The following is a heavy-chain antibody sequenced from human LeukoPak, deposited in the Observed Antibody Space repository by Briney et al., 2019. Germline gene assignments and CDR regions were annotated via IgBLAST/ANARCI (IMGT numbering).Heavy chain of an antibody. CDR1: GFTFSSSA. CDR2: ISGSGGRT. V-gene: IGHV3-23*01. Sequence: GGSLRLSCAAPGFTFSSSAMSWVRQVPGKGLEWVSAISGSGGRTYYADSVKGRFTISRDNSKNTLYLQMNSLRADDTAVYYCARDAPLSSSWYSDYYYYAMDVWGQGTTVTVSS. CDR3: ARDAPLSSSWYSDYYYYAMDV. D-gene: IGHD6-13*01. J-gene: IGHJ6*02.